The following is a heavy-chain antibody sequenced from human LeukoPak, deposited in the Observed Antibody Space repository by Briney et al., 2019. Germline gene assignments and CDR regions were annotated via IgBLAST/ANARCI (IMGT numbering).Heavy chain of an antibody. CDR1: GFTFSIYW. Sequence: GGSLRLSCVASGFTFSIYWMSWVRQAPGKGLEWVSTISGSGGSTYYADSVKGRFTISRDNPKNTLYLQVNSLRAEDTAVYYCAKHRGSAAGPFDYWGQGTLVTVSS. CDR3: AKHRGSAAGPFDY. CDR2: ISGSGGST. D-gene: IGHD6-13*01. J-gene: IGHJ4*02. V-gene: IGHV3-23*01.